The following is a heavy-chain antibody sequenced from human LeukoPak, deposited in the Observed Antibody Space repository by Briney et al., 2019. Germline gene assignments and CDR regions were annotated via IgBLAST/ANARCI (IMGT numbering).Heavy chain of an antibody. J-gene: IGHJ4*02. V-gene: IGHV3-48*01. Sequence: GGSLRLSCAASGFTFSNYGMNWVRQAPGKGLEWVSYIRSSSGTLYYADSVKGRFTISRDNAKNSLYLQMNSLGAEDTAVYYCARDRRGYGDFDYWGQGTLVTVSS. D-gene: IGHD4-17*01. CDR3: ARDRRGYGDFDY. CDR1: GFTFSNYG. CDR2: IRSSSGTL.